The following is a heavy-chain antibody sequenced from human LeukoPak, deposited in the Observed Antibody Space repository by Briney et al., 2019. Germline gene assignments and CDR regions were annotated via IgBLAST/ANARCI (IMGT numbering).Heavy chain of an antibody. CDR1: GFTFSNAW. D-gene: IGHD1-26*01. J-gene: IGHJ4*02. Sequence: GGSLRLSCAASGFTFSNAWMSWVRQAPGKGLEWVGRIKSKTDGGTTDYAAPVKGRFTISRDDSKNTLYLQMNSLKTEDTAVYYCTRSRVGWELLYFDYWGQGTLVTVSS. V-gene: IGHV3-15*01. CDR2: IKSKTDGGTT. CDR3: TRSRVGWELLYFDY.